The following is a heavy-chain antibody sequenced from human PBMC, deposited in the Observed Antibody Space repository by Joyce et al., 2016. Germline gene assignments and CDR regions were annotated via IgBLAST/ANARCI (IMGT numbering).Heavy chain of an antibody. Sequence: EVQLVESGGGLFQPGGSLTLSCVASGFPFSSYWMTWVRQAPGKGLDWVANIKQDGSSTNYVASVKGRFTISRDNAKNSVYLQMRSLRAEDTAVYYCVRGMDVWGQGTTVIVSS. V-gene: IGHV3-7*01. J-gene: IGHJ6*02. D-gene: IGHD3-10*01. CDR3: VRGMDV. CDR1: GFPFSSYW. CDR2: IKQDGSST.